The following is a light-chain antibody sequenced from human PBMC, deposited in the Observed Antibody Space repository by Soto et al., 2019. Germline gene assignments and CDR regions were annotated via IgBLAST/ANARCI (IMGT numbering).Light chain of an antibody. CDR1: QGISNH. Sequence: METTHSRSSRSASVGTQVTITCRASQGISNHLAWYQQRPGKVPELLMYAASSLQSGVPSRFSGSGSGTDFTLTISRLQPEDFATYYCQHRYSTPRSFGQGTRLEIK. CDR3: QHRYSTPRS. CDR2: AAS. J-gene: IGKJ5*01. V-gene: IGKV1-39*01.